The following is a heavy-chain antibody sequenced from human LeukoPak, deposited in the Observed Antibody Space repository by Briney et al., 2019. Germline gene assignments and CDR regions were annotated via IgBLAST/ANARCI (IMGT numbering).Heavy chain of an antibody. D-gene: IGHD5-18*01. J-gene: IGHJ4*02. CDR3: ARPDTSMIMGGYYFDY. CDR2: INPNSGDT. CDR1: GHSFNAYY. V-gene: IGHV1-2*02. Sequence: GASVKVSCKASGHSFNAYYIHWVRQAPGQGLEWMGWINPNSGDTKYAQKFQGRVTMTRDTSISTAYMEVRRLKSDDRAVYYCARPDTSMIMGGYYFDYWGQGTLVTVSS.